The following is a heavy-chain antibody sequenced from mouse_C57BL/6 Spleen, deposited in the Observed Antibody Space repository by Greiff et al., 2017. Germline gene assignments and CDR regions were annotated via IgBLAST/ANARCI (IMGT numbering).Heavy chain of an antibody. D-gene: IGHD4-1*01. CDR3: ARGSTDWDRRTD. Sequence: QVHVKQPGAELVKPGASVKMSCKASGYTFTSYWITWVKQRPGQGLEWIGDIYPGSGSTNYNEKFKSKATLTVDTSSSTAYMQLSSLTSEDSAVYYCARGSTDWDRRTDWGQGTTLTVSS. CDR1: GYTFTSYW. V-gene: IGHV1-55*01. CDR2: IYPGSGST. J-gene: IGHJ2*01.